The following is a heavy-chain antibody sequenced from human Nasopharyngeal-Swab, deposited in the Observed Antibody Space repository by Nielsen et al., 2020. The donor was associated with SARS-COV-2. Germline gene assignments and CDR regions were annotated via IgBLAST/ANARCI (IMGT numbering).Heavy chain of an antibody. D-gene: IGHD6-19*01. CDR3: AKNRWGSSGWFEIDY. J-gene: IGHJ4*02. CDR1: GFTFSTYA. CDR2: FSGSVGST. V-gene: IGHV3-23*01. Sequence: GGSLRLSCAASGFTFSTYAVSWVRQAPGKGLEWVSVFSGSVGSTYYADSVKGRFTISGDNSKNTLYLQMNSLRAEDTAVYYCAKNRWGSSGWFEIDYWGQGTLVTVSS.